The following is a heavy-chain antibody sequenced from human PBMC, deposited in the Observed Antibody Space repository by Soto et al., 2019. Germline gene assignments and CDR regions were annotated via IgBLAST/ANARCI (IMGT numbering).Heavy chain of an antibody. V-gene: IGHV3-23*01. CDR1: GFTFSDYY. CDR3: AKQRGYTYDYSVY. D-gene: IGHD5-18*01. CDR2: ISGSGGTT. J-gene: IGHJ4*02. Sequence: PGGSLRLSCAASGFTFSDYYMSWIRQAPGKGLEWVSYISGSGGTTYYADSVKGRFTVSRDNSKNTLYLQMNSLRAEDTAVYYCAKQRGYTYDYSVYWGQGTLVTVSS.